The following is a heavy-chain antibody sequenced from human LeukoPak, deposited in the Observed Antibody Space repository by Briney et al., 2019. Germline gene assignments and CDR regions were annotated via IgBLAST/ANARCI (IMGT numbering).Heavy chain of an antibody. V-gene: IGHV4-59*01. CDR3: ARFDRDGCNLDY. D-gene: IGHD5-24*01. CDR1: GASISGYY. CDR2: IYYTGST. J-gene: IGHJ4*02. Sequence: SETLSLTCTVSGASISGYYWTWIRQPPGKGLEWIGYIYYTGSTNYNPSLKSRVTISVDTSKNQFSLNLSSVTAADTALYYCARFDRDGCNLDYWGQGTLVTVSS.